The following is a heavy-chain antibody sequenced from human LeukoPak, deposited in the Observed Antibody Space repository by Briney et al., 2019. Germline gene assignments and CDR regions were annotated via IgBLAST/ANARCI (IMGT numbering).Heavy chain of an antibody. CDR1: GFTFSSYA. V-gene: IGHV3-30-3*01. J-gene: IGHJ5*02. D-gene: IGHD2-15*01. CDR3: ARAGYCSGGSCDHNWFDL. CDR2: ISYDGSNK. Sequence: GGSLRLSCAASGFTFSSYAMHWVRQAPGKGLEWVAVISYDGSNKYYADSVKGRFTISRDNSKNTLYLQMNSLRAEDTAVYYCARAGYCSGGSCDHNWFDLWGQGTLVTVSS.